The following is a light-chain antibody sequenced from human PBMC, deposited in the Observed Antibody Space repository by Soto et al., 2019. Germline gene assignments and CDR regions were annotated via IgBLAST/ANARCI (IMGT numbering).Light chain of an antibody. J-gene: IGLJ2*01. CDR2: DVN. CDR1: SSDVGGYKS. Sequence: QSVLTQPASVSGSPGQSITISCTGTSSDVGGYKSVSWYQQHPGKAPKLMIYDVNNRPSGVSDRFSGSKSGNTASLTISGLQAEDEADFYCSSYTSSNTSVVFGGGTKVTVL. V-gene: IGLV2-14*03. CDR3: SSYTSSNTSVV.